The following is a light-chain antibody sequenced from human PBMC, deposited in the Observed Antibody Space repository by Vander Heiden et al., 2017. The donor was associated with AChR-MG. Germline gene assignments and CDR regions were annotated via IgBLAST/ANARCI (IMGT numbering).Light chain of an antibody. CDR3: QSYDSSLRV. J-gene: IGLJ1*01. CDR2: SNN. Sequence: QSVLTQPPSVSGAPGQRVTISCNGSNSNIGAGYDVHWYQQPPGTAPKLLIYSNNNRPSGVPDRFSGSKSGTSASLAVTGLQPEDEGDYYCQSYDSSLRVFGAGTKVTVL. CDR1: NSNIGAGYD. V-gene: IGLV1-40*01.